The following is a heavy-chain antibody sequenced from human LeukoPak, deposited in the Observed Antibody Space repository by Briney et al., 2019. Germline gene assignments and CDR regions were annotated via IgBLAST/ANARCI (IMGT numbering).Heavy chain of an antibody. J-gene: IGHJ4*02. Sequence: GESLKISCKGSGYIFITHWIGWVRQMPGKGLEWMGIIYPGSSETTYSPSFQGQVTISADKSITTAYLQWSSLKASDTAMYYCARHMKKGDQWLTNYFDYWGQGTLVTVSS. D-gene: IGHD6-19*01. CDR3: ARHMKKGDQWLTNYFDY. V-gene: IGHV5-51*01. CDR1: GYIFITHW. CDR2: IYPGSSET.